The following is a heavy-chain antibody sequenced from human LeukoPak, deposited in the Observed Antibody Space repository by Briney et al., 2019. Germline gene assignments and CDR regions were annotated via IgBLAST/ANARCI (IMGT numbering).Heavy chain of an antibody. V-gene: IGHV3-21*01. D-gene: IGHD2-21*01. CDR1: GFTFKNYG. Sequence: GGSLRLSCAASGFTFKNYGMHWVRQAPGKGLEWVSSISSSSSYIYYADSVKGRFTISRDNAKNSLYLQMNSLRAEDSAVYYCARDYQYSGGYYYYYMDVWGKGTTVTISS. CDR2: ISSSSSYI. CDR3: ARDYQYSGGYYYYYMDV. J-gene: IGHJ6*03.